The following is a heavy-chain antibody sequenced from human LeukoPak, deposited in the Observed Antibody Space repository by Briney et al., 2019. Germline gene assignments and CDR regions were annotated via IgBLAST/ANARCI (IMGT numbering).Heavy chain of an antibody. CDR3: ARAEGRYDFWSGYYRSWFDP. CDR1: GYTFTSYD. V-gene: IGHV1-8*01. J-gene: IGHJ5*02. D-gene: IGHD3-3*01. CDR2: MNPNSGNT. Sequence: ASVKVSCKASGYTFTSYDINWVRQATGQGLEWMGWMNPNSGNTGYAQKFQGRVTMTRNTSISTAYMELSSLRSEDTAVYYCARAEGRYDFWSGYYRSWFDPWGQGTLVTVSS.